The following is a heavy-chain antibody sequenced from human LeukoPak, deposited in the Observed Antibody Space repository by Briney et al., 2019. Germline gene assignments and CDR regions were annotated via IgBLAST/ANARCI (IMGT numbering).Heavy chain of an antibody. J-gene: IGHJ4*02. Sequence: PGGSLRLSCAASGFTFSSYEMNWVRQAPGKGLEWVSYISSSGSTIYYADSVKGRFTISRDNSKNTLYLQMNSLRAEDTAVYYCARVGRYGRFLEWLFTSSFDYWGQGTLVTVSS. D-gene: IGHD3-3*01. CDR3: ARVGRYGRFLEWLFTSSFDY. CDR2: ISSSGSTI. V-gene: IGHV3-48*03. CDR1: GFTFSSYE.